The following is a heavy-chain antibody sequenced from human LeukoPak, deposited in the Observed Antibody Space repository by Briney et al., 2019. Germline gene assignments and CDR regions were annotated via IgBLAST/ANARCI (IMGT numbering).Heavy chain of an antibody. CDR2: VYDSGST. Sequence: SETLSLTCTVSGGSISSHSWSWIRQPPGKGLEWIGYVYDSGSTDYNPSLKSRVTISLDMPKNQFSLRLSSVTAADTAIYYCARDAYGNGGLYFLFDYWGQGNLVTVSS. V-gene: IGHV4-59*11. CDR1: GGSISSHS. CDR3: ARDAYGNGGLYFLFDY. D-gene: IGHD2-8*02. J-gene: IGHJ4*02.